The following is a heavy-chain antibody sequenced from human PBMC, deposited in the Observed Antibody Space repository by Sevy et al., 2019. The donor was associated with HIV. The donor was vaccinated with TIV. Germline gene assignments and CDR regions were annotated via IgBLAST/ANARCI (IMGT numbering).Heavy chain of an antibody. V-gene: IGHV3-33*01. CDR1: GFTFRSYD. CDR2: AWFDGTTK. D-gene: IGHD1-26*01. CDR3: GGGWVFPGPLLDNYGMDV. Sequence: GGSLRLSCEASGFTFRSYDMHWVRQAPGKGLEWVAIAWFDGTTKYYADSVQGRFTISRYNSKNTISLQMNSLRTEDTVTYFCGGGWVFPGPLLDNYGMDVWGQGTTVTVSS. J-gene: IGHJ6*02.